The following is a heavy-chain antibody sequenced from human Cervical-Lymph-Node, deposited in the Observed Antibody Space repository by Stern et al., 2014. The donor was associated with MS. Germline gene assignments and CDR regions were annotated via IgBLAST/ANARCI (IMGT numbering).Heavy chain of an antibody. Sequence: QLVQSGTEVKKPGASVKVSCKASGDTFGTYGVNWVRQAPGQRLEWLGWISGYEGNTNYAQRLQGRVTLTTDTSTTTAYMELRSLRSDDTAVYYCAIMGTNGIDVWGQGTTVTVSS. CDR1: GDTFGTYG. D-gene: IGHD7-27*01. CDR3: AIMGTNGIDV. J-gene: IGHJ6*02. V-gene: IGHV1-18*01. CDR2: ISGYEGNT.